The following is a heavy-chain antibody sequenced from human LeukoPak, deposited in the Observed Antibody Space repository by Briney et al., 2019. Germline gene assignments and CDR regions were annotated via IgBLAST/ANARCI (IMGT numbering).Heavy chain of an antibody. Sequence: GGSLRLSCAASGFTFSSYGMHWVRQAPDKGLEWVAVISYDGSSKYCADSVKGRFTISRDNSKNTPYLQMNGLRAEDTAVYYCAKERNYYGSDALIDYWGQGTLVTVSS. CDR2: ISYDGSSK. V-gene: IGHV3-30*18. D-gene: IGHD3-10*01. CDR1: GFTFSSYG. CDR3: AKERNYYGSDALIDY. J-gene: IGHJ4*02.